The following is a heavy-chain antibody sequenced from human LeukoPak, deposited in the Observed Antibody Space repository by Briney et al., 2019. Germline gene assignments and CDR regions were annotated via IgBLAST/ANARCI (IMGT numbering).Heavy chain of an antibody. Sequence: GGSLRLSCAASGFTFSSYSMNWVRQAPGKGLEWVSSISSSSSYIYYADSVKGRFTISRDNAKNSLYLQMNSLRAEDTAVYYCASGCTSCYTEGVFYYYYMDVWGKGTTVTVSS. CDR2: ISSSSSYI. J-gene: IGHJ6*03. V-gene: IGHV3-21*01. D-gene: IGHD2-2*02. CDR3: ASGCTSCYTEGVFYYYYMDV. CDR1: GFTFSSYS.